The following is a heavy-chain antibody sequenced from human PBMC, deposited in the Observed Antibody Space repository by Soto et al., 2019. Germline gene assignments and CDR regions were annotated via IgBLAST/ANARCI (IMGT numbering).Heavy chain of an antibody. J-gene: IGHJ6*02. Sequence: GGSLRLSCAASGFTFSSYAMSWVRQAPGKGFEWVSAISGSGGSTYYADSVKGRFTISRDNSKNTLYLQMNSLRAEDTAVYYCAKDRAAYRPAAGRYGMDVWGQGTTVTVS. V-gene: IGHV3-23*01. CDR3: AKDRAAYRPAAGRYGMDV. CDR2: ISGSGGST. CDR1: GFTFSSYA. D-gene: IGHD6-13*01.